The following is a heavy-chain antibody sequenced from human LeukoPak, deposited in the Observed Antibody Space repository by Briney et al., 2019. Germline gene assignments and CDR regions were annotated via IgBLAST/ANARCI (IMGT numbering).Heavy chain of an antibody. D-gene: IGHD3-3*01. CDR3: AKGGRSIFGMVIDH. Sequence: TGGSLRLSCTASGFTFDNFVMNWVRQAPGKGLEWVSGVTGDSSSTYYAVTMKGRFGISRDNSKNTLYLRLKNLRADDTAVYYCAKGGRSIFGMVIDHWGQGTPVTVSS. CDR2: VTGDSSST. J-gene: IGHJ4*02. CDR1: GFTFDNFV. V-gene: IGHV3-23*01.